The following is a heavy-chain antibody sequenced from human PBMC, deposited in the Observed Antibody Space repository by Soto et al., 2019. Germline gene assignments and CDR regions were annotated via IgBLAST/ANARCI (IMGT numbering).Heavy chain of an antibody. CDR1: GGTFSSYA. CDR2: IIPIFGTA. J-gene: IGHJ4*02. D-gene: IGHD3-10*01. CDR3: ARVRRILWFGELSSRFDY. Sequence: SVKVSCKASGGTFSSYAISWVRQAPGQGLEWMGGIIPIFGTANYAQKFQGRVTITADESTSTAYMELSSPRSEDTAVYYYARVRRILWFGELSSRFDYWGQGTLVTVSS. V-gene: IGHV1-69*13.